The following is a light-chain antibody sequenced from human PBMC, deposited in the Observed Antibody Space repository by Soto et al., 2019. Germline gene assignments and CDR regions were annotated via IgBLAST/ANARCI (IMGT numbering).Light chain of an antibody. CDR3: QRYDTAKT. V-gene: IGKV3-20*01. CDR1: QNIHNNY. J-gene: IGKJ1*01. Sequence: ETVLTQSPGTLSLSPGERATLSCRASQNIHNNYLAWYQQKPGQAPRLLIYDISTRATGIPDRFSGSGSGTDFTLTISRLEPEDFAVYYCQRYDTAKTFGQGTNVEIK. CDR2: DIS.